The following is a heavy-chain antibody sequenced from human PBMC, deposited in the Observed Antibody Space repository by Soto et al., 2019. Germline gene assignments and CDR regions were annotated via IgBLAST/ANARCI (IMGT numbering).Heavy chain of an antibody. CDR2: ISYDGSNK. CDR3: ARPYFGVVMPAPFY. Sequence: SGGSLRLSCAASGFTFSSYAMHWVRQAPGKGLEWVAVISYDGSNKYYADSVKGRFTISRDNSKNTLYLQMNSLRAEDTAVYYCARPYFGVVMPAPFYWGQGTLVTVSS. D-gene: IGHD3-3*01. J-gene: IGHJ4*02. V-gene: IGHV3-30-3*01. CDR1: GFTFSSYA.